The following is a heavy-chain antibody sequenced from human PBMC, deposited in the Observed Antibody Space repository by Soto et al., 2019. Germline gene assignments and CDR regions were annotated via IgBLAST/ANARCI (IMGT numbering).Heavy chain of an antibody. D-gene: IGHD2-2*01. CDR2: INWNGGST. J-gene: IGHJ5*02. Sequence: EVQLVESGGGVVRPGGSLRLSCAASGFTFDDYGMSWVRQAPGKGLEWVSGINWNGGSTGYADSVKGRFTISRDNAKNPLYLQMNSLRAEDTALYHCARDGPMECSSTSCFNWFDPWGQGTLVTVSS. CDR3: ARDGPMECSSTSCFNWFDP. V-gene: IGHV3-20*01. CDR1: GFTFDDYG.